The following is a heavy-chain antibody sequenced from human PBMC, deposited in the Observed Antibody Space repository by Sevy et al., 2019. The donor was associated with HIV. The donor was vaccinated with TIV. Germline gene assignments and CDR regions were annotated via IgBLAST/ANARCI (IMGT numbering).Heavy chain of an antibody. V-gene: IGHV3-33*01. CDR1: GFTFSTYG. Sequence: GGSLRLSCAASGFTFSTYGMHWVRQAPGKGLEWVAVVWSGGSRTFYADSVKGRFTISRDNSKSTLYLQMNSLRDGDTAVYVCARGDGISGGHYNLPPFDSWGQGTLVTVSS. J-gene: IGHJ4*02. D-gene: IGHD3-10*01. CDR2: VWSGGSRT. CDR3: ARGDGISGGHYNLPPFDS.